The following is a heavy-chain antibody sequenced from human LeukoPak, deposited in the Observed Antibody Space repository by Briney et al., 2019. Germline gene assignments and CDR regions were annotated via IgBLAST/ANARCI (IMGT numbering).Heavy chain of an antibody. Sequence: PSETLSLTCAVYSGSFSGYYWSWIRQPPGKGLEWIGEINHSGSTNYNPSLKSRVTISVDTSKNQFSLKLSSVTAADTAVYYCARKTRWLRFGDLDYWGQGTLVTVSS. D-gene: IGHD5-12*01. CDR3: ARKTRWLRFGDLDY. CDR2: INHSGST. V-gene: IGHV4-34*01. J-gene: IGHJ4*02. CDR1: SGSFSGYY.